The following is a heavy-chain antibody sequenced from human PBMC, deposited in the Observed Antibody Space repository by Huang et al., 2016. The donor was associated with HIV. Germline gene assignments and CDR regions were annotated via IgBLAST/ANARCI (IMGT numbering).Heavy chain of an antibody. CDR3: ARLPGSITMIRGVITDPY. Sequence: QLQLQESGPGLVKPSETLSLTCTVSGGSIRSDNYYWGWIRQPPGKGLAWIGSIYYSGCTYYNPSLKRRVTITVATSKNHFSRRMRSVTAADTAVYYCARLPGSITMIRGVITDPYWGQGTLVTVSS. CDR1: GGSIRSDNYY. J-gene: IGHJ4*02. D-gene: IGHD3-10*01. CDR2: IYYSGCT. V-gene: IGHV4-39*02.